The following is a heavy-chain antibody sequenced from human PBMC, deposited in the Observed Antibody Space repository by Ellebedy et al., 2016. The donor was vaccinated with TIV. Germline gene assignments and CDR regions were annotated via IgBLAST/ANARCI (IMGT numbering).Heavy chain of an antibody. Sequence: MPSETLSLTCAVSGGSISSSNWWSWVRQPPGTGLEWIGEINHSGSTNYNPSLKSRVTISVDTSKNQFSLKLSSVTAADTAVYYCARLRITIFGVVTPYYFDYWGQGTLVTVSS. CDR3: ARLRITIFGVVTPYYFDY. CDR2: INHSGST. D-gene: IGHD3-3*01. J-gene: IGHJ4*02. CDR1: GGSISSSNW. V-gene: IGHV4-4*02.